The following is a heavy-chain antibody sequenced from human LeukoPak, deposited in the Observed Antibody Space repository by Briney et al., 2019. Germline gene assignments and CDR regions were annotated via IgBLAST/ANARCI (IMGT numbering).Heavy chain of an antibody. V-gene: IGHV3-21*01. J-gene: IGHJ6*02. D-gene: IGHD3-22*01. CDR1: GFTFSSYS. CDR3: ARDSAYDSSGYFYYYYGMDV. Sequence: EGSLRLSCAASGFTFSSYSMNWVRQAPGKGLEWVSSISSSSNYIYYADSVKGRFTISRDNAKNSLYLQLNSLRAEDTAVYYCARDSAYDSSGYFYYYYGMDVWGQGTTVTVSS. CDR2: ISSSSNYI.